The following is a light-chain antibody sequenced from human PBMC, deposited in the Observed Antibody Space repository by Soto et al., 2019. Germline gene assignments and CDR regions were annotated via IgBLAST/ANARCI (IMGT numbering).Light chain of an antibody. CDR2: YDS. Sequence: SYELTQPPSVSVAPGKTARITCGGNNIGSKSVHWYQQKPGQAPVLVIYYDSDRPSGIPERFSGSNSGNTATLTISRVEAGDEADYYCQVWDSSSDHPSGVFGGGTKLTAL. CDR1: NIGSKS. V-gene: IGLV3-21*04. CDR3: QVWDSSSDHPSGV. J-gene: IGLJ3*02.